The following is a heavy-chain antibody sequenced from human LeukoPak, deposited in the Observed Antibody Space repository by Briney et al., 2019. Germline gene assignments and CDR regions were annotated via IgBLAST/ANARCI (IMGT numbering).Heavy chain of an antibody. CDR3: ARSAIDAFDI. Sequence: SETLSLTCTVSGGSISTYYWSWIRQPPGKGLECIGYIYNGGSTNYNPSLKSRISISVDTSKNQFSLQLSSVTAADTAVYYCARSAIDAFDIWGQGTMVTVSS. V-gene: IGHV4-59*08. D-gene: IGHD6-25*01. CDR2: IYNGGST. J-gene: IGHJ3*02. CDR1: GGSISTYY.